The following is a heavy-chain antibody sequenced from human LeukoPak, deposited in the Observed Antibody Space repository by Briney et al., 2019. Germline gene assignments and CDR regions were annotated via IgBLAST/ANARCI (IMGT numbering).Heavy chain of an antibody. CDR1: GFTFSSYA. J-gene: IGHJ4*02. D-gene: IGHD3-3*01. CDR3: ARVSGRKYYDFWGGNFDY. Sequence: GGSLRLSCAASGFTFSSYAMHWVRQAPGKGLEWVAVISYDGSNKYYADSVKGRFTISRDNSKNTLYLQMNSLRAEDTAVYYCARVSGRKYYDFWGGNFDYWGQXTLVTVSS. V-gene: IGHV3-30-3*01. CDR2: ISYDGSNK.